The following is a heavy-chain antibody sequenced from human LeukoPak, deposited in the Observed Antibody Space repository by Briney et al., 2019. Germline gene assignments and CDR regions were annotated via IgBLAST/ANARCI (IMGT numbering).Heavy chain of an antibody. CDR3: ARSFGGYDRDAFDI. CDR2: IYTSGST. D-gene: IGHD3-16*01. Sequence: SETLSLTCTVSGGSISSGSYYWSWIRQPAGKGLEWIGRIYTSGSTNYNPSLKSRVTISVDTSKNQFSLELSSVTAADTAGYYCARSFGGYDRDAFDIWGQGTMVTVSS. J-gene: IGHJ3*02. V-gene: IGHV4-61*02. CDR1: GGSISSGSYY.